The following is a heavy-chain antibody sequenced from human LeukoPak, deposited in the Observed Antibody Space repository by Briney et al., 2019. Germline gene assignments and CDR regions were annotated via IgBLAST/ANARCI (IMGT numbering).Heavy chain of an antibody. CDR3: ARSRITMVRGVSPKRYFDY. CDR1: GGSISSYY. J-gene: IGHJ4*02. V-gene: IGHV4-4*07. CDR2: IYTSGST. Sequence: SETLSLTCTVSGGSISSYYWSWIRQPAGKGLEWIGRIYTSGSTNYNPSLKSRVTISVDTSKNQFSLKLSSVTAADTAVYYCARSRITMVRGVSPKRYFDYWGQGTLVTVSS. D-gene: IGHD3-10*01.